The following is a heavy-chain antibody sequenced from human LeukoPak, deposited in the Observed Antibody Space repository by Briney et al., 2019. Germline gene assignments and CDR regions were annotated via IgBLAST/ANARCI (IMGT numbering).Heavy chain of an antibody. D-gene: IGHD2-2*01. CDR1: GFTSSSYG. V-gene: IGHV3-30*02. J-gene: IGHJ4*02. CDR3: AKGPVVVPAAIDKNFDY. CDR2: IRYDGSNK. Sequence: GGSLRLSCAASGFTSSSYGMHWVRQAPGKGLEWVAFIRYDGSNKYYADSVKGRFTISRDNSKNTLYLQMNSLRAEDTAVYYCAKGPVVVPAAIDKNFDYWGQGTLVTVSS.